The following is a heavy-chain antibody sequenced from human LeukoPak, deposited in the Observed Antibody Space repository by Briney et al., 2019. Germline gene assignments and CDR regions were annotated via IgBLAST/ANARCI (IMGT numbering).Heavy chain of an antibody. D-gene: IGHD4-23*01. CDR1: GFTFSNYG. CDR2: ISYDGKNK. Sequence: GGSLRLSCAASGFTFSNYGIHWVRQGPGQGLEWVAVISYDGKNKYYADSVKGRFTISRDNSKNTLYLQMNRLRAEDTAVYYCARAATVDIYSDAFDIWGQGTMVTVSS. V-gene: IGHV3-30*03. CDR3: ARAATVDIYSDAFDI. J-gene: IGHJ3*02.